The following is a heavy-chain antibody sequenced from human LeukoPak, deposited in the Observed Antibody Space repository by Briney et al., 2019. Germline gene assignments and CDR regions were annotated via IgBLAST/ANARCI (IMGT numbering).Heavy chain of an antibody. J-gene: IGHJ4*02. CDR1: GGSISSDNYY. D-gene: IGHD3-10*01. CDR2: ISYSGST. Sequence: PSQTLSLTCTVSGGSISSDNYYWSWIRQHPGKGLEWIGYISYSGSTDYNPSLKSRVSISMDTSKNQFSLKLNSVTAADTAVYYCATDNYGTFYYFASWGQGTLVTVSS. CDR3: ATDNYGTFYYFAS. V-gene: IGHV4-31*03.